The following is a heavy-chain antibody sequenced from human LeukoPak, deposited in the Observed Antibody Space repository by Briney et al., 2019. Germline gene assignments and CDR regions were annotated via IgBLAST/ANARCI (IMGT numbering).Heavy chain of an antibody. CDR1: GYTFTGYY. CDR3: ARDSDYIWGSYRYTFAY. CDR2: INPNSGGT. J-gene: IGHJ4*02. Sequence: VASVKVSCKASGYTFTGYYMHWVRQAPGQGLEWMGWINPNSGGTNYAQKFQGRVTMTRDTSISIAYMELSRLRSDDTAVYYCARDSDYIWGSYRYTFAYWGQGTLVTVSS. D-gene: IGHD3-16*02. V-gene: IGHV1-2*02.